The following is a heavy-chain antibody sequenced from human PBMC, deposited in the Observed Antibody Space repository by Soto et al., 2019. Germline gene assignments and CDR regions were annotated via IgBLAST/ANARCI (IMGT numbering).Heavy chain of an antibody. CDR3: ASVTLIWSGPPSPYYFDS. Sequence: GGSLRLSCAASGFTVSSNYLSWVRQAPGKGLEWVSLIYSDGDTHYADSVRGRFYADSVKGRFTVSRDSSKNTLYLQMNSLRAEDTAIYYCASVTLIWSGPPSPYYFDSWGQGTLVTVSS. J-gene: IGHJ4*02. CDR2: IYSDGDTHYADSVRGR. D-gene: IGHD3-3*01. V-gene: IGHV3-66*01. CDR1: GFTVSSNY.